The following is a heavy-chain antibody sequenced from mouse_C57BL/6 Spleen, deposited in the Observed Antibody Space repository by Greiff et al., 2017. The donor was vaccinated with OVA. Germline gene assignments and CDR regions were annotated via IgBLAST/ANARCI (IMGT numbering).Heavy chain of an antibody. CDR3: ARWTGTTVVAFDY. Sequence: QVQLQQSGPELVKPGASVKISCKASGYAFSSSWMNWVKQRPGKGLEWIGRIYPGDGDTNYNGKFKGKATLTADKSSSTAYMQLSSLTSEDSAVYFCARWTGTTVVAFDYWGQGTTLTVSS. CDR1: GYAFSSSW. J-gene: IGHJ2*01. CDR2: IYPGDGDT. V-gene: IGHV1-82*01. D-gene: IGHD1-1*01.